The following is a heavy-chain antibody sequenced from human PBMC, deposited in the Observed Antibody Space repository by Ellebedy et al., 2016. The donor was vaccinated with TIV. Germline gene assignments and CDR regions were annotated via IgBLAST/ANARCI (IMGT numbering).Heavy chain of an antibody. Sequence: AASVKVSCKASGYTFTIYYIHWVRQAPGQGLEWMGIINPGGGTTSFAQKFQGRVAMTRDTSTSTVYMELSSLRSEDTAVYYCARGDDSGVRDAFDIWGQGTMVTVSS. CDR1: GYTFTIYY. J-gene: IGHJ3*02. V-gene: IGHV1-46*01. CDR2: INPGGGTT. D-gene: IGHD3-22*01. CDR3: ARGDDSGVRDAFDI.